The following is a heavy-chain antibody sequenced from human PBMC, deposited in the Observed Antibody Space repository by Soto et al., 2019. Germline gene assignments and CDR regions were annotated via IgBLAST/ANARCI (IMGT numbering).Heavy chain of an antibody. J-gene: IGHJ4*02. CDR3: ARDSITIFGVGGFDY. CDR1: GGSISSYY. Sequence: PSATLSLTWTVSGGSISSYYWSWIRQPAGKGLEWIGRIYTSGSTNYNPSLKSRVTMSVDTSKNQFSLKLSSVTAADTAVYYCARDSITIFGVGGFDYWGQGTLVTVSS. D-gene: IGHD3-3*01. CDR2: IYTSGST. V-gene: IGHV4-4*07.